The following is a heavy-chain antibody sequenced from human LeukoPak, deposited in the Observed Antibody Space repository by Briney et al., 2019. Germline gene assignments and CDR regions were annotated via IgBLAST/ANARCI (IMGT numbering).Heavy chain of an antibody. J-gene: IGHJ6*03. CDR2: NYYSGST. V-gene: IGHV4-59*01. Sequence: PSETLSLTCTVSGGSISSYYWSWIRQPPGKGLEWIGYNYYSGSTNYNPSLKSRVTISVDTSKNQFSLKLSSVTAADTAVYYCARVGVVVPAHYYMAVWGKGTTVTVSS. D-gene: IGHD2-2*01. CDR1: GGSISSYY. CDR3: ARVGVVVPAHYYMAV.